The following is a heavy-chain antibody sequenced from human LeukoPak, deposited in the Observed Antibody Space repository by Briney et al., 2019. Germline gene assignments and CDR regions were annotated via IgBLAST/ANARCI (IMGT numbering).Heavy chain of an antibody. D-gene: IGHD2-2*01. CDR1: GYTFTDYY. J-gene: IGHJ4*02. CDR2: INPNSGGT. V-gene: IGHV1-2*02. Sequence: ASVKVSSKASGYTFTDYYLHWVRQAPGQGLEWMGWINPNSGGTNYAQKFQGRVTLTRDTSMSTAYMEISRLTSDDTAVYYCARDNLEASWGSPSDYWGQGTLVTVSS. CDR3: ARDNLEASWGSPSDY.